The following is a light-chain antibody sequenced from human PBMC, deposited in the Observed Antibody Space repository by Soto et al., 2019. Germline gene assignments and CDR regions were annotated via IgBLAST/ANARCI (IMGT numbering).Light chain of an antibody. CDR1: QDIVTA. CDR3: QQFKHSPLT. V-gene: IGKV1D-13*01. CDR2: SAS. Sequence: AIQLTQSPSSLSASVGDRVTIACLTGQDIVTALAWYRQKPGRAPELLIYSASTLHTGVSSRIAGGRSATDVTLTISSLQPEDFADYFCQQFKHSPLTFGGGTKVQI. J-gene: IGKJ4*01.